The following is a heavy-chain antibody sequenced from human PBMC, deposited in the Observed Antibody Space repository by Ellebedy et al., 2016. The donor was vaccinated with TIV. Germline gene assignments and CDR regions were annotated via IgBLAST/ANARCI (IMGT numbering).Heavy chain of an antibody. CDR3: ARDRGGLLPYYYGRDV. D-gene: IGHD1-26*01. V-gene: IGHV3-33*01. CDR1: GFTFSSYG. J-gene: IGHJ6*02. Sequence: GGSLRLSXAASGFTFSSYGMHWVRQAPGKGLEWVAVIWYDGSNKYYADSVKGRFTISRDNSKNTLYLQRNSRRAEDKAVYYCARDRGGLLPYYYGRDVWGQGTTVTVSS. CDR2: IWYDGSNK.